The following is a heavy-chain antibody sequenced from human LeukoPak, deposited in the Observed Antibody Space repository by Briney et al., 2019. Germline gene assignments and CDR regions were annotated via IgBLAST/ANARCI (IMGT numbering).Heavy chain of an antibody. V-gene: IGHV1-2*02. Sequence: GASVKVSCKASGYTFTGYCMHWVRQAPGQGLEWMGWINPNGGATNYAQKFQGRVTMTRDTSINTAYMELGGLRSDDTAIYYCAKRIVGGLGSDDWGQGTLVTVSS. D-gene: IGHD1-26*01. CDR1: GYTFTGYC. J-gene: IGHJ4*02. CDR3: AKRIVGGLGSDD. CDR2: INPNGGAT.